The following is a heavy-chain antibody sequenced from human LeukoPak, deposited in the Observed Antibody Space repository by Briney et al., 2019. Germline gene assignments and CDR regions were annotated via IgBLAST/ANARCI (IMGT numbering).Heavy chain of an antibody. CDR3: AIETTIGVPGYRDY. Sequence: GGSLRLSCAASGFTFSGYATDCVRQAPGKGLEWVAVISYDGNNKYYADSVKGRFTISRDSSKNTLYLQMHSLRAEDTAVYYCAIETTIGVPGYRDYWGQGTLVTVSS. D-gene: IGHD6-19*01. J-gene: IGHJ4*02. CDR1: GFTFSGYA. CDR2: ISYDGNNK. V-gene: IGHV3-30-3*01.